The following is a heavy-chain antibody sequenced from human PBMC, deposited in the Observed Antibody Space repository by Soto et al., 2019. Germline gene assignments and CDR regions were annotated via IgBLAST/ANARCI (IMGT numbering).Heavy chain of an antibody. CDR2: ISYSGST. CDR1: GASISSDDYY. Sequence: SETLSLTCSISGASISSDDYYWSWFRQPPGKGLEWIGYISYSGSTYYNPSLKSRIVISVDTSKTQFSLILSSVTAADTAVFYCAREVNNYYGMDVWGQGTTVT. V-gene: IGHV4-30-4*01. J-gene: IGHJ6*02. CDR3: AREVNNYYGMDV.